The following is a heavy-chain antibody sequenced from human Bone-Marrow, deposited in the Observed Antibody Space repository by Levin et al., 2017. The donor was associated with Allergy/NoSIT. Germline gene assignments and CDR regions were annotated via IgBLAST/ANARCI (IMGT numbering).Heavy chain of an antibody. J-gene: IGHJ6*04. CDR2: IDYRGTT. CDR1: GVSFGPAYSQ. CDR3: VKAETIAVAFPFSYSIDV. V-gene: IGHV4-34*01. D-gene: IGHD2-21*01. Sequence: SQTLSLTCAVSGVSFGPAYSQWSWVRQPPGSGPEWIGEIDYRGTTNYSPSLLSRATISLDKSTNQVSLMLNSVTAADTAVYYCVKAETIAVAFPFSYSIDVWGEGTTVTVSS.